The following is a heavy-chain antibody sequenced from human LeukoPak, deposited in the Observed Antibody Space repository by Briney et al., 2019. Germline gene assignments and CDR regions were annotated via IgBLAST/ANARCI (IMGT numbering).Heavy chain of an antibody. CDR1: GYTFTSYD. CDR2: MNPNSGNT. Sequence: GASVKVSCKASGYTFTSYDINWVRQATGQGLEWMEWMNPNSGNTGYAQKFQGRVTITRNTSISTAYMELSSLRSEDTAGYYCARAPSWSGFATPSYCLDYWGQGTLVTVSS. D-gene: IGHD2-15*01. J-gene: IGHJ4*02. CDR3: ARAPSWSGFATPSYCLDY. V-gene: IGHV1-8*03.